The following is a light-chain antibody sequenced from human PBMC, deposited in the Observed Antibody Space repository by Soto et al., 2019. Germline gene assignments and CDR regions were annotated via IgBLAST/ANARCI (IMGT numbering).Light chain of an antibody. J-gene: IGKJ1*01. CDR3: QQYGSSPTWT. V-gene: IGKV3-20*01. CDR2: GAS. CDR1: QSVSSSY. Sequence: EIVLTQSPGTLSLSPGERATLSCRASQSVSSSYLAWYQQKPGQAPRLLIYGASTRATGIPDRFSASESGTDFTLTISRLEPEDFAVYYCQQYGSSPTWTFGQGTKVDIK.